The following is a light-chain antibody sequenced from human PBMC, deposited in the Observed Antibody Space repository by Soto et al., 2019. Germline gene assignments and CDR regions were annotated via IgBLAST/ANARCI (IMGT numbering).Light chain of an antibody. CDR2: GAS. CDR1: QSINSRY. V-gene: IGKV3-20*01. CDR3: QQFGSSPGFT. J-gene: IGKJ3*01. Sequence: EIVLTQSPGTLSLSPGERATLSCRASQSINSRYLAWYQQKPGQAPRLLIYGASSRATGIPDRFSGSGSGTDFTLTISRLEPEEFAVYYCQQFGSSPGFTFGTGTIVDSK.